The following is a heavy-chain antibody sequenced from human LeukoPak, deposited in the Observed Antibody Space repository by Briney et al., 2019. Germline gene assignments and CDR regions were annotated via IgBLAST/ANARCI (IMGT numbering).Heavy chain of an antibody. J-gene: IGHJ6*02. CDR3: AKDQVRVSYPGYYGMDV. D-gene: IGHD1-26*01. V-gene: IGHV3-23*01. Sequence: GGSLRLSCAASGFTVSSNYMIWVRQAPGKGLEWVSVISGSGGSTYYADSVKGRFTISRDNSKNTLYLQMNSLRAEDTAVYYCAKDQVRVSYPGYYGMDVWGQGTTVTVSS. CDR1: GFTVSSNY. CDR2: ISGSGGST.